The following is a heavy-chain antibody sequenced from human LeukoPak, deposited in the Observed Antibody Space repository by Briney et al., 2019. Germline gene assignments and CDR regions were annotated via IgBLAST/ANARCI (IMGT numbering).Heavy chain of an antibody. Sequence: GGSLRLSCAASGFTFSSYEMNWVRQAPGKGLEWVSYISSSGSTIYYADSVKGRFTISRDNAKNSLYLQMNSLRAEDTAVYYCARDSAGGIDGVVYWGQGTLVTVSS. CDR1: GFTFSSYE. CDR2: ISSSGSTI. J-gene: IGHJ4*02. CDR3: ARDSAGGIDGVVY. D-gene: IGHD3-16*01. V-gene: IGHV3-48*03.